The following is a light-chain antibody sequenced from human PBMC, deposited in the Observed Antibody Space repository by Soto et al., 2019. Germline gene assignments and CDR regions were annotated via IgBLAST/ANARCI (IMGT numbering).Light chain of an antibody. J-gene: IGLJ2*01. CDR1: SSDVGGYNL. Sequence: QSALTQPASVSGSPGQSITISCTGTSSDVGGYNLVSWYQQHPGKAPKLMIYEGSKRPSGVSNRFSGSKSGNTASLTISGLQAEDEADYYCCSYAGSSTFERVFGGGTKVTVL. CDR3: CSYAGSSTFERV. CDR2: EGS. V-gene: IGLV2-23*03.